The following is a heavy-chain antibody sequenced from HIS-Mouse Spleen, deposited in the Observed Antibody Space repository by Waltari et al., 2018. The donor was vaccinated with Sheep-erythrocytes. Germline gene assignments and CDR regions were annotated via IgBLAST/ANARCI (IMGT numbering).Heavy chain of an antibody. V-gene: IGHV4-38-2*02. CDR1: GYSISSGYY. CDR2: ICHSVAP. J-gene: IGHJ2*01. Sequence: QVQLQESGPGLVKPSETLSLTCTVSGYSISSGYYWGWIRQPPGKGVGWVGGICHSVAPSYNPALKSRVTISVDTSKNQFSLKLSSVTAADTAVYYCASQPNWGYWYFDLWGRGTLVTVSS. CDR3: ASQPNWGYWYFDL. D-gene: IGHD7-27*01.